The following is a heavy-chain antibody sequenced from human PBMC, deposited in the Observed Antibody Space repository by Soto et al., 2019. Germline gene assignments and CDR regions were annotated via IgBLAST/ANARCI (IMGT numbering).Heavy chain of an antibody. J-gene: IGHJ4*02. V-gene: IGHV3-53*01. CDR3: VKGAWLDY. Sequence: GGPLRLSCAAAGFSVSTSHISWVRQAPGKGMEWVSVIYSGGATHYAVSVKGRFTISKDNSNNMLYLEMNSLRADDTAVYFWVKGAWLDYWGQGNMVTVSS. CDR1: GFSVSTSH. CDR2: IYSGGAT.